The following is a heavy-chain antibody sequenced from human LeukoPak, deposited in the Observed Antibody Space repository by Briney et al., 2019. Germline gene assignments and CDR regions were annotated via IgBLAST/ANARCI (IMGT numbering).Heavy chain of an antibody. V-gene: IGHV3-21*01. CDR2: ISSNSRDI. CDR1: GFTFNTYS. Sequence: GGSLRLSCAASGFTFNTYSMNWVRQAPGKGLEWVSSISSNSRDIYYADSVKGRFTISRDNAKNSLHLQMNSLRAEDTAVYYCARDDRDISSYRFDYWGHGILVTVFS. J-gene: IGHJ4*01. CDR3: ARDDRDISSYRFDY. D-gene: IGHD6-6*01.